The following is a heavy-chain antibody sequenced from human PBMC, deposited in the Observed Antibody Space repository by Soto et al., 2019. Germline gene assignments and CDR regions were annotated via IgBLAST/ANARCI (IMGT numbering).Heavy chain of an antibody. D-gene: IGHD4-17*01. CDR1: GGTFSSSA. CDR2: IIPIFGTA. V-gene: IGHV1-69*13. CDR3: AISPMTTVVKRMDYYYGMDV. J-gene: IGHJ6*02. Sequence: EASVKVSCKASGGTFSSSASSWVRQAPGQGLEWMGGIIPIFGTANYAQKFQGRVTITADESTSTAYMELSSLRSEDTAVYYCAISPMTTVVKRMDYYYGMDVWGQGTTVTVAS.